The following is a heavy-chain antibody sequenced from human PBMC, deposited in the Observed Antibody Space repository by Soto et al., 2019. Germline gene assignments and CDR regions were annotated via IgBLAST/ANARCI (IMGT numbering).Heavy chain of an antibody. Sequence: GRSLRLSCAASGFTFSDYYMSWIRQAPGKGLEWLSYISSSSSYTNYADSVKGRFTISRDDAKNSLYLHMNSLRDEDTAVYYCARDIYWHFDLCGRRTLVTVSS. CDR1: GFTFSDYY. J-gene: IGHJ2*01. CDR2: ISSSSSYT. CDR3: ARDIYWHFDL. V-gene: IGHV3-11*06.